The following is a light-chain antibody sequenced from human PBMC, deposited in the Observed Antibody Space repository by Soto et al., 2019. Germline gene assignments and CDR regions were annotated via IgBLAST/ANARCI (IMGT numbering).Light chain of an antibody. CDR2: GAS. V-gene: IGKV3-15*01. CDR1: QSVSSN. J-gene: IGKJ1*01. Sequence: EIVMTQSPATLSVSPGERATLSCRARQSVSSNFAWYQQKPGQAPRLLIYGASTRATGIPARFSGSGSGTEFTLTISSLQSEDFAVYYCQQYNNWPRTFGQGTKVDIK. CDR3: QQYNNWPRT.